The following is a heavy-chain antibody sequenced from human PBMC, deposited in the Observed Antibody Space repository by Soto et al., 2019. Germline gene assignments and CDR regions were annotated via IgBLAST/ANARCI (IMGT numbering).Heavy chain of an antibody. CDR2: IKQDGREK. V-gene: IGHV3-7*03. Sequence: GGSLRLSCAASGFPFSSYWMSWVRQAPGKGLEWLANIKQDGREKYYVDSVKGRFTISRDNAKNSLYLQMNSLRAEDTAVYYCARDLYCSSTSCYFYWYFDLWGRGTLVTVSS. D-gene: IGHD2-2*01. CDR3: ARDLYCSSTSCYFYWYFDL. J-gene: IGHJ2*01. CDR1: GFPFSSYW.